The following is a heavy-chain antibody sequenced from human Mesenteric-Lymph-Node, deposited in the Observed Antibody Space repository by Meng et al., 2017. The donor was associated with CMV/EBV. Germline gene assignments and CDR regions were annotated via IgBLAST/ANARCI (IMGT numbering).Heavy chain of an antibody. V-gene: IGHV4-39*07. J-gene: IGHJ6*02. CDR2: LFYTGST. CDR1: DGSISSSSYY. D-gene: IGHD3-10*01. CDR3: ARAKTGPRGEMYLDV. Sequence: SETLSLTCTVSDGSISSSSYYWGWIRQPPGKGLEWIGSLFYTGSTYYNPSLKSRVTISRDTSMHQFSLKLTSMTAADTAVYYCARAKTGPRGEMYLDVWSQGTTVTVSS.